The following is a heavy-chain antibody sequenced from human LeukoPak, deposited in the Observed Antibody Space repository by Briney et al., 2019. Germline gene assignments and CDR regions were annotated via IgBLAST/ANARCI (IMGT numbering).Heavy chain of an antibody. V-gene: IGHV3-43*02. CDR1: GFTFDDYA. CDR2: ISGDGGST. CDR3: AKPNNYYDSSGYPLSYCYYYYMDF. Sequence: GGSLRLSCAASGFTFDDYAMHWVRQAPGKGLEGISLISGDGGSTYYGDSVKGRFNISRDNSKNSLYLQMNSLRTEDTALYYCAKPNNYYDSSGYPLSYCYYYYMDFWGKGTTVTVSS. J-gene: IGHJ6*03. D-gene: IGHD3-22*01.